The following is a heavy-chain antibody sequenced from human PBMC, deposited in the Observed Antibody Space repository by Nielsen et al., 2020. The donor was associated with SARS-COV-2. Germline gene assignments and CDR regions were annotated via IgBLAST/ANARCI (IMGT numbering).Heavy chain of an antibody. CDR2: ISSNGGST. Sequence: GSLRLSCSASGFTFSSYAMHWVRQAPGKGLESVSAISSNGGSTYYADSVKGRFTISRDNAKNSLYLQMNSLRAEDTAVYYCARDRTYGDYEVGDYWGQGTLVTVSS. CDR3: ARDRTYGDYEVGDY. V-gene: IGHV3-64*04. D-gene: IGHD4-17*01. CDR1: GFTFSSYA. J-gene: IGHJ4*02.